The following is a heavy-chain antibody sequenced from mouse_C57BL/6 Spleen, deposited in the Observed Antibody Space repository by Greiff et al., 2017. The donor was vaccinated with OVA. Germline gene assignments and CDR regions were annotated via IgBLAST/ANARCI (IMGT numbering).Heavy chain of an antibody. D-gene: IGHD1-1*01. J-gene: IGHJ1*03. CDR1: GYTFTSYW. Sequence: QVQLQQPGAELVKPGASVKLSCKASGYTFTSYWMHWVKQRPGQGLEWIGMIHPNSGSTNYNEKFKSKATLAVDKSSSAAYMQLSSLTSEDSAVYYGARDYYGSSYFDVWGTGTTVTVSS. CDR3: ARDYYGSSYFDV. V-gene: IGHV1-64*01. CDR2: IHPNSGST.